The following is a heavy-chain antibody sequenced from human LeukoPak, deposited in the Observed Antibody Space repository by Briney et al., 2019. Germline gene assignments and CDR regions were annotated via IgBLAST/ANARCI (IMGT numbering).Heavy chain of an antibody. V-gene: IGHV4-59*02. CDR2: IYYSGST. J-gene: IGHJ4*02. CDR1: GVSVSGYY. D-gene: IGHD6-13*01. Sequence: SETLSLTCTVSGVSVSGYYWSWIRQPPGKGLECIGYIYYSGSTNYNPSLKSRVTISVDTSKNQFSLKLSSVTAADTAVYYCARARTISSWPDYWGQGTLVTVSS. CDR3: ARARTISSWPDY.